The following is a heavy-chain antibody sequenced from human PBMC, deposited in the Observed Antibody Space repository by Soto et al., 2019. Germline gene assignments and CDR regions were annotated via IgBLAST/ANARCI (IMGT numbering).Heavy chain of an antibody. CDR1: GFTFSSYG. J-gene: IGHJ5*02. V-gene: IGHV3-30*03. CDR2: ISYDGSNK. CDR3: ARTIYCSGSTCYNNWFDP. Sequence: PGGSLRLSCAASGFTFSSYGMHWVRQAPGKGLEWVAVISYDGSNKYYADSVKGRFTISRDNSKNTLYLQMNSLRAEDTAVYYCARTIYCSGSTCYNNWFDPWGQGTLVTVSS. D-gene: IGHD2-15*01.